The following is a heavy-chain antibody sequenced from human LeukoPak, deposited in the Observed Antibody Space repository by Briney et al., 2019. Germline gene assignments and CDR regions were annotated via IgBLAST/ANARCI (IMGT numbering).Heavy chain of an antibody. CDR2: IYSGGST. D-gene: IGHD3-3*01. CDR3: ARGGGLRFLELLLYFDY. Sequence: GGSLRLSCAASGFTVSSNYMSWVRQAPGKGLEWVSVIYSGGSTYYADSVKGRFTISRDNSKNTLYLQMNSLRAEDTAVYYCARGGGLRFLELLLYFDYWGQGTLVTVSS. J-gene: IGHJ4*02. V-gene: IGHV3-53*01. CDR1: GFTVSSNY.